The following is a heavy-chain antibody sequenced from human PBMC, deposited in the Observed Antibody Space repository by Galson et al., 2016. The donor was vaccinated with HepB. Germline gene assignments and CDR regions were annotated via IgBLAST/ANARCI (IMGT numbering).Heavy chain of an antibody. CDR3: ASRLVFGPAEYFQY. CDR1: GFTFSRFW. Sequence: SLRLSCAASGFTFSRFWMSWVRQAPGKGPEWVANIEKEGSEIYYADSVMGRFTISRDTAKNSLYLQRNSLRSEDTAVYYCASRLVFGPAEYFQYWGQGTLVTVSS. CDR2: IEKEGSEI. V-gene: IGHV3-7*03. J-gene: IGHJ1*01. D-gene: IGHD3-10*02.